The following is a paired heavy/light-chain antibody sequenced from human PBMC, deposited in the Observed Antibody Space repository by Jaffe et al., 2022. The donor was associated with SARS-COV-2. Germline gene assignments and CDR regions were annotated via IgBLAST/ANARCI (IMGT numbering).Light chain of an antibody. Sequence: EVVMTQSPATLSVSPGERATLSCRASQSISSSLAWYQQKPGQAPRLLIYGASTRATGIPARFSGSGSGTEFTLTISSLQSEDFAVYFCQQYHNWPPLTFGGGTKVEIK. J-gene: IGKJ4*01. CDR3: QQYHNWPPLT. CDR2: GAS. V-gene: IGKV3-15*01. CDR1: QSISSS.
Heavy chain of an antibody. CDR1: GVSINSFY. CDR3: ARWSNYNYFDP. Sequence: QVQLQESGPGLVKPSETLSLTCTVSGVSINSFYWSWIRQPPGKGLEWIGYIYYSGSTNSNPSLKSRVTMSVDTSRSQFSLQLTSVTAADTAIYYCARWSNYNYFDPWGQGTLVTVSS. D-gene: IGHD4-4*01. CDR2: IYYSGST. J-gene: IGHJ5*02. V-gene: IGHV4-59*01.